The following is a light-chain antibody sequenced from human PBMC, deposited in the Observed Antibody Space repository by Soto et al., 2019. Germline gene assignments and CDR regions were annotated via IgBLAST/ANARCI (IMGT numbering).Light chain of an antibody. CDR1: QSVSTRY. Sequence: ESMLTQSPGTLSLSPGERATLSCRASQSVSTRYLAWYQQKPGQAPRLLIYGASIRATGIPDRFSGSGSGTDFTLTISRLEPEDCAVYYCHQFGRSPPAFTFGQGTKLEI. V-gene: IGKV3-20*01. J-gene: IGKJ2*01. CDR2: GAS. CDR3: HQFGRSPPAFT.